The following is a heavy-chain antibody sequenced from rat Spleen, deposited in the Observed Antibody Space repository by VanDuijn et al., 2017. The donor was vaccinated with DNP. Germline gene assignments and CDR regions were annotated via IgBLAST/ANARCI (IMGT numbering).Heavy chain of an antibody. V-gene: IGHV5-22*01. J-gene: IGHJ2*01. Sequence: EVQLVESGGGLVQPGRSLKLSCAASGFSFSNYYMAWVRQAPTKGLEWVAYISYDGGSTYYGDSVKGRFTISRDNAKSTLYLQMNSLRSEDMATYYCARRTYYGSFDYWGQGVMVTVSS. CDR1: GFSFSNYY. CDR2: ISYDGGST. CDR3: ARRTYYGSFDY. D-gene: IGHD1-9*01.